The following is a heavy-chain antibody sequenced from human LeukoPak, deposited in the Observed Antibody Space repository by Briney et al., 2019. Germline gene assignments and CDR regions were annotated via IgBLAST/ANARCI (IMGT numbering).Heavy chain of an antibody. CDR1: GFTFSSYE. D-gene: IGHD3-10*01. CDR3: ARGSPLWGEGPGYFDY. J-gene: IGHJ4*02. CDR2: ISSSGSTI. V-gene: IGHV3-48*03. Sequence: GGSLRLSCAASGFTFSSYEMNWVRRAPGKGLEWVSYISSSGSTIYYADSVKGRFTISRDNAKNSLYLQMNSLRAEDTAVYYCARGSPLWGEGPGYFDYWGQGTLVTVSS.